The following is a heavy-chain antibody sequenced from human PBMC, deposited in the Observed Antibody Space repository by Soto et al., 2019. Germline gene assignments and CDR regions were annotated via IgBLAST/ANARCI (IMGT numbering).Heavy chain of an antibody. CDR2: IIPVFGTA. Sequence: QVQLVQSGAEVKKPGSSVKVSCKASGGSLSNYGISWVRQAPGQGLEWMGGIIPVFGTANYAQKFQGRVMITADESTSIGYMDVTSLRSEDTAVYYCARGDATKIVVTTYYAMDVWGQGTTVTVSS. D-gene: IGHD3-9*01. J-gene: IGHJ6*02. V-gene: IGHV1-69*12. CDR1: GGSLSNYG. CDR3: ARGDATKIVVTTYYAMDV.